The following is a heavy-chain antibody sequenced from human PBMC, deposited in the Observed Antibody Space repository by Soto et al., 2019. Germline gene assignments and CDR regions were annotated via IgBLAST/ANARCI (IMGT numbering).Heavy chain of an antibody. Sequence: QVQLVESGGGVVQPGRSLRLSCAASGFTFSSYAMHWVRQAPGKGLEWVAVMSYDGSNKYYADSVKGRFTISRDNSKNTLYLQMNSLRAEDTAVYYCARGGSYIAAAALDYWGQGTLVTVSS. J-gene: IGHJ4*02. CDR2: MSYDGSNK. CDR1: GFTFSSYA. CDR3: ARGGSYIAAAALDY. D-gene: IGHD6-13*01. V-gene: IGHV3-30-3*01.